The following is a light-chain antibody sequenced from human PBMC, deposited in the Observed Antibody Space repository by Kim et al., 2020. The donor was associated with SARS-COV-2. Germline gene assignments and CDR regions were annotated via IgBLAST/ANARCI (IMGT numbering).Light chain of an antibody. V-gene: IGLV3-1*01. CDR1: KLVEKN. CDR2: KDS. Sequence: SVSPGQAAPIPCCRDKLVEKNACGNQQKPGQSPVLVIYKDSEGPSGTPERFSGSNPGNTATLTISGTQAMNEADYNCQAWDSSTAVFGGGTQLTVL. J-gene: IGLJ3*02. CDR3: QAWDSSTAV.